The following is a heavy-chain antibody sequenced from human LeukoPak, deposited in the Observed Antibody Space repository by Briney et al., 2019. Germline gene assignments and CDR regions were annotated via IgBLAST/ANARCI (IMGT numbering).Heavy chain of an antibody. Sequence: GGSLRLSCAASGFTFSSYWTSWVRQAPGKGLEWVANIKQDGSEKYYVDSVKGRFTISRDNAKNSLYLQMNSLRAEDTAVYYCARQAMVNVWGQGTLVTVSS. D-gene: IGHD5-18*01. CDR3: ARQAMVNV. CDR2: IKQDGSEK. CDR1: GFTFSSYW. J-gene: IGHJ4*02. V-gene: IGHV3-7*01.